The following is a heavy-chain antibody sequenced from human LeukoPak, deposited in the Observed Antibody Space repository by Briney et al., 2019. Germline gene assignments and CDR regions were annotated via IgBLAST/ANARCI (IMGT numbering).Heavy chain of an antibody. V-gene: IGHV4-59*01. Sequence: SETLCLTCSVSDDSITMYYWTWIRQPPGKGLEWIGYVDHTGSTNFNPSLNGSVSISRDTTKNLFSLRLRSVTAADTAVYFCARGRVSSSTWYSTYYYYFYMDVWGKGTTVTVSS. CDR3: ARGRVSSSTWYSTYYYYFYMDV. J-gene: IGHJ6*03. CDR1: DDSITMYY. D-gene: IGHD1-1*01. CDR2: VDHTGST.